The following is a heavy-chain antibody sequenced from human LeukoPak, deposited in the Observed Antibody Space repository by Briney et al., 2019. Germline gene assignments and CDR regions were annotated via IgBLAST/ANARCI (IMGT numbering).Heavy chain of an antibody. J-gene: IGHJ3*02. D-gene: IGHD3-10*01. CDR2: INHSGST. V-gene: IGHV4-34*01. Sequence: PSETLSLTCAVYGGSFSGYYWSWIRQPPGKGLEWIGEINHSGSTNYNPSLKSQVTISVDTSKNQFSLKLSSVTAADTAVYYCARRRKYYYGSGSQNLGAFDIWGQGTMVTVSS. CDR3: ARRRKYYYGSGSQNLGAFDI. CDR1: GGSFSGYY.